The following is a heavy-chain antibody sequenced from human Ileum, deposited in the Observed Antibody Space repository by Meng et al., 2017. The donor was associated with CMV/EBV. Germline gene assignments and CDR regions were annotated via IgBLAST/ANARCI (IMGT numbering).Heavy chain of an antibody. CDR3: VTDNGISSRHYLRISYFDY. D-gene: IGHD2-2*01. V-gene: IGHV3-9*01. Sequence: SLKISCAASGSRCNDYAMHWVRQAPGKGLEWVSGIAWNSRTVVYAGSVKGRFTISRDNAENSLYLQMSSLKPEDTALYYCVTDNGISSRHYLRISYFDYWGQGTLVTVSS. CDR1: GSRCNDYA. CDR2: IAWNSRTV. J-gene: IGHJ4*02.